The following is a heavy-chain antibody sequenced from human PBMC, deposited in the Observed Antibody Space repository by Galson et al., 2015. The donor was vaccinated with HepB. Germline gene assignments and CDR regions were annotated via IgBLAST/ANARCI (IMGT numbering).Heavy chain of an antibody. V-gene: IGHV1-46*01. CDR2: INPSGGST. Sequence: SVKVSCKASGYTFTSYNMHWVRQAPGQGLEWMGIINPSGGSTTYAQKFQDRVTMTRDTSTSTVSMELSSLRSEDTAVYYCASLDYDDGSDYRDWGQGTLVTVSS. CDR1: GYTFTSYN. J-gene: IGHJ4*02. CDR3: ASLDYDDGSDYRD. D-gene: IGHD3-22*01.